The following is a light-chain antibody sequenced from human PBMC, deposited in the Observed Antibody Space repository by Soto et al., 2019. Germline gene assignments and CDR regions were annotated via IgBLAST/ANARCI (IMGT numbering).Light chain of an antibody. CDR2: DAS. CDR1: QTISTY. Sequence: DIQMTQSPSSLSASVGDRVTITCRASQTISTYLNWYQQKPGKAPRLLIYDASSLLSGVRSRFSGSGSGTDFTLTIASLQPEDFSTYYCQQSDSTPYAFGLGTKVEIK. J-gene: IGKJ2*01. CDR3: QQSDSTPYA. V-gene: IGKV1-39*01.